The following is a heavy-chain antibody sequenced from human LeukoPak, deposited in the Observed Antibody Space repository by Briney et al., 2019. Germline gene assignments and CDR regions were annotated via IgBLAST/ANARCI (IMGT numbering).Heavy chain of an antibody. CDR1: GFRFSGHY. V-gene: IGHV3-11*04. Sequence: PGGSLRLSCAASGFRFSGHYMSWIRQAPGKGLEWVAYISSTVTTVYYADSVKGRFTISRDNTKDSLYLQMSSLKAEDTAVYYCARGDCSAASCYYLDYWGQGTLVTVSS. CDR2: ISSTVTTV. J-gene: IGHJ4*02. CDR3: ARGDCSAASCYYLDY. D-gene: IGHD2-15*01.